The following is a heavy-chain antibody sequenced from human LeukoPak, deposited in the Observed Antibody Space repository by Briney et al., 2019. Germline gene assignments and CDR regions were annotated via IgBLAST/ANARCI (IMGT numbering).Heavy chain of an antibody. Sequence: ASVKVSCKASGYTFTGYYMHWVRQAPGQGLEWMGWINPNSGGTNYAQKFQGRVTMTRDTSISTAYMELSRLRSDDTAVYYCARDGDTIFGVVIIQEPDYWGQGTLVTVSS. V-gene: IGHV1-2*02. CDR3: ARDGDTIFGVVIIQEPDY. CDR1: GYTFTGYY. J-gene: IGHJ4*02. CDR2: INPNSGGT. D-gene: IGHD3-3*01.